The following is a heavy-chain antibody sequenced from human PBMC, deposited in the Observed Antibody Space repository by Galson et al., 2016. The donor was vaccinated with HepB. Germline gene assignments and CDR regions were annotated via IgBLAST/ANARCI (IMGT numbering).Heavy chain of an antibody. CDR2: IGPKTDGGTT. Sequence: SLRLSCAASGFTFSDAWMSWVRQAPGKGLEWVGRIGPKTDGGTTEYAAPVKGTFTISRDESKDTLYLQMNSLKTEDTAVYYCTTGWHYTIHWYFDLWGRGTLVTVSS. CDR3: TTGWHYTIHWYFDL. D-gene: IGHD2-15*01. J-gene: IGHJ2*01. CDR1: GFTFSDAW. V-gene: IGHV3-15*04.